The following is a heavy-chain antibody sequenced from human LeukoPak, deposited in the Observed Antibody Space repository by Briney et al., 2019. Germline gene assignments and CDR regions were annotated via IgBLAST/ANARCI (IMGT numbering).Heavy chain of an antibody. CDR2: MGTAGDT. CDR3: AALGGSIY. J-gene: IGHJ4*02. Sequence: GGSLRLSCAAPGFTFSTYDVHWVRQTIGRGLEWVSAMGTAGDTYYAGSVKGRFTISRENAKNSFYLQMDSLRAGDTAVYYCAALGGSIYWGQGALVTVSS. D-gene: IGHD1-26*01. V-gene: IGHV3-13*01. CDR1: GFTFSTYD.